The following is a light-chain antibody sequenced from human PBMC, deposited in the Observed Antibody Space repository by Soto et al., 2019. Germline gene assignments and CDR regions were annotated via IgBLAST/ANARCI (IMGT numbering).Light chain of an antibody. CDR1: DSNIGSTA. J-gene: IGLJ3*02. Sequence: QSVLTQPPSVSATPGQGVILSCSGGDSNIGSTALNWYQQLPGTAPRLLIYSSNQHPSGVPDRISGSKSGTSASLAISGLQSEDEADYYCAAWDDDLHVWLVGGGTKLAVL. CDR2: SSN. CDR3: AAWDDDLHVWL. V-gene: IGLV1-44*01.